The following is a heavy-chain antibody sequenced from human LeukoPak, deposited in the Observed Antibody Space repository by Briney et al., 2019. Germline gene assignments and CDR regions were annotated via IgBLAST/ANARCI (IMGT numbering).Heavy chain of an antibody. CDR1: GFTFSSYS. V-gene: IGHV3-21*01. Sequence: GGSLRLSCAASGFTFSSYSMNWVRQAPGKGLEWVSSISSSSSYIYYADSAKGRFTISRDNAKNSLYLQMNSLRAEDTAVYYCARDRWYGDYWGTVDVWGKGTTVTVSS. CDR2: ISSSSSYI. J-gene: IGHJ6*04. D-gene: IGHD4-17*01. CDR3: ARDRWYGDYWGTVDV.